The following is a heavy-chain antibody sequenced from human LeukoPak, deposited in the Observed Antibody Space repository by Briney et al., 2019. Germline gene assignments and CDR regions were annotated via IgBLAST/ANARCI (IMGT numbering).Heavy chain of an antibody. D-gene: IGHD3-22*01. J-gene: IGHJ3*02. Sequence: GGSLRLSCAASGFTFSSYSMNWVRQAPGKGLEWVSSISSSSSYIYYADSVKGRFTISRDNSRNTLYLQMNSLRAEDTAVYYCANTMIVVANDAFDIWGQGTMVTVSS. CDR3: ANTMIVVANDAFDI. CDR1: GFTFSSYS. V-gene: IGHV3-21*01. CDR2: ISSSSSYI.